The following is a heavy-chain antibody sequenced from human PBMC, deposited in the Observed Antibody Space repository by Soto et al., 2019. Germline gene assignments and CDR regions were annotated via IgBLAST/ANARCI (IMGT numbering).Heavy chain of an antibody. CDR3: ARHHSSGWNYYYYGMDV. CDR1: GGSISSSSYY. Sequence: SETLSLTCTVSGGSISSSSYYWGWIRQPPGEGLEWIGSIYYSGSTYYNPSLKSRVTISVDTSKNQFSLKLSSVTAADTAVYYCARHHSSGWNYYYYGMDVWGQGTTVTV. D-gene: IGHD6-19*01. V-gene: IGHV4-39*01. CDR2: IYYSGST. J-gene: IGHJ6*02.